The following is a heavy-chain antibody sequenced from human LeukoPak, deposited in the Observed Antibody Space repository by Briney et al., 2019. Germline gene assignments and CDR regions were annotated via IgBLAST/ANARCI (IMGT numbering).Heavy chain of an antibody. D-gene: IGHD2-15*01. CDR1: GYTFTSYG. Sequence: ASVKVSCKASGYTFTSYGISWVRQAPGQGLEWMGWISAYNGNTNYAQKLQGRVTMTTDTSTSTAYMELRSLRSDDTAVYYCARDLLHGYCSGSSCPIDFDYWGQGTLVTVSS. V-gene: IGHV1-18*01. CDR2: ISAYNGNT. CDR3: ARDLLHGYCSGSSCPIDFDY. J-gene: IGHJ4*02.